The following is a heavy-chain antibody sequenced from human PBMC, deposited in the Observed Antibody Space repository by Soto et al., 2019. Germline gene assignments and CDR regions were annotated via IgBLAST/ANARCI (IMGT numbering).Heavy chain of an antibody. D-gene: IGHD1-26*01. CDR1: GGSVSSGSYY. CDR3: ARGSGPSPYYYYGMDV. V-gene: IGHV4-61*01. Sequence: PSETLSLTCTVSGGSVSSGSYYWSWIRQPPGKGLEWIGYIYYSGSTNYNPSLKSRVTISVDTSKNQFSLKLSSVTAADTAVYYCARGSGPSPYYYYGMDVWGQGTTVTVSS. CDR2: IYYSGST. J-gene: IGHJ6*02.